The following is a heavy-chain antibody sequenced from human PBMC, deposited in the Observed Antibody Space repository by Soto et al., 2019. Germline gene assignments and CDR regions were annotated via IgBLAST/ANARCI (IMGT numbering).Heavy chain of an antibody. V-gene: IGHV3-23*01. CDR2: ISGNGGST. J-gene: IGHJ4*02. Sequence: EVQLLDSGGALVQPGGSLRLSCAASGFTFSNYAMSWVRQAPGKGLEWVSTISGNGGSTYYADSVKGRFTISRDNSKNMLFLQINSLRDDDSAVYYCAKRPASIITFDYWGQGTPVTVSS. CDR1: GFTFSNYA. CDR3: AKRPASIITFDY. D-gene: IGHD2-2*01.